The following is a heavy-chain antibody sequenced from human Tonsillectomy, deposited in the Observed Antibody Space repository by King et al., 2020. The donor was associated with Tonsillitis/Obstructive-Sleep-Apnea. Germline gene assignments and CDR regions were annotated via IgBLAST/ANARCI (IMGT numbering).Heavy chain of an antibody. J-gene: IGHJ3*02. Sequence: QLQESGPGLVKPSETLSLTCTVSGGSTSNYYWTWIRQPPGKGLEWIGYIYYSGSTNYNPSLKSRVTISVDTSKNQFSLKLSSVTAADTAVYYCAREFGGAARAFDIWGQGTMVTVSS. D-gene: IGHD3-16*01. CDR1: GGSTSNYY. CDR2: IYYSGST. CDR3: AREFGGAARAFDI. V-gene: IGHV4-59*01.